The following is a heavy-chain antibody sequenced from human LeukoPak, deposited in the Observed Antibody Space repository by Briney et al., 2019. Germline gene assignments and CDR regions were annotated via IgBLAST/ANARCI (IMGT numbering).Heavy chain of an antibody. CDR3: AREGSFEVRGVNDY. V-gene: IGHV1-18*01. J-gene: IGHJ4*02. CDR2: ISAYNGNT. CDR1: GYTLPELS. Sequence: ASVKVSCKVSGYTLPELSMHWVRQAPGQGLEWMGWISAYNGNTNYAQKPQGRVTMTTDTSTSTAYMELRSLRSDDTCVYYCAREGSFEVRGVNDYWGEGTLVTVSS. D-gene: IGHD3-10*01.